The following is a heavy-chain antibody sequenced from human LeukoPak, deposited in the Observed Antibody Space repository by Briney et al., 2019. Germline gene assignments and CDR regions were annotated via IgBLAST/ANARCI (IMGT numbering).Heavy chain of an antibody. CDR3: ARVARIFGQPNWFDP. D-gene: IGHD2-15*01. CDR1: GYTFTGYY. CDR2: INPNSGGT. Sequence: GASVKVSCKASGYTFTGYYMHWVRQAPGQGLEWMGWINPNSGGTNYAQKFQGRVTMTRDTSISTAYMELSRLRPDDTAVYYCARVARIFGQPNWFDPWGQGTLVTVSS. J-gene: IGHJ5*02. V-gene: IGHV1-2*02.